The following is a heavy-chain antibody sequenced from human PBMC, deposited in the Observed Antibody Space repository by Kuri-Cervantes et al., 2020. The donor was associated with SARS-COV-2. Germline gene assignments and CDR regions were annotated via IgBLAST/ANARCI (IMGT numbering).Heavy chain of an antibody. CDR3: ARADFWSGLFDS. CDR2: ITGSGSAM. CDR1: GFTFTDYY. J-gene: IGHJ4*02. V-gene: IGHV3-11*04. D-gene: IGHD3-3*01. Sequence: GESLKISCAVSGFTFTDYYMSWIRLTPGKGLEWVSYITGSGSAMYYAESVKGRFTISRDNAKNSLYLQMNSLRAEDTAVYYCARADFWSGLFDSWGQGTLVTVSS.